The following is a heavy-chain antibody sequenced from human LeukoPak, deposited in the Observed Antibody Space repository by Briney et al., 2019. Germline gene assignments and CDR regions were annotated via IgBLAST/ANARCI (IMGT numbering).Heavy chain of an antibody. CDR3: ARSWESIAARRGWFDP. CDR1: GDSVSSNSAA. D-gene: IGHD6-6*01. V-gene: IGHV6-1*01. Sequence: SQTLSLTCAISGDSVSSNSAAWNWIRQSPSRGLEWLGRTYYRSKWYNDYAVSVKSRITINPDTSKNQFSLQLNSVTPEDTAVYYCARSWESIAARRGWFDPWGQGTLVTVSS. CDR2: TYYRSKWYN. J-gene: IGHJ5*02.